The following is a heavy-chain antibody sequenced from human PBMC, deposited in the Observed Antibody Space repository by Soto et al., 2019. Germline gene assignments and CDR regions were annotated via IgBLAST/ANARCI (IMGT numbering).Heavy chain of an antibody. V-gene: IGHV3-23*01. CDR1: GFTFSSYA. Sequence: EVQLLESGGGLVQPGGSLRLSCAASGFTFSSYAMTWVRQAPGKGLEWVSAISGSGGSTYYADSVKGRVTISRDNSKNTLYLQRYTLRSGDPAVYYCVKGRSGGNCCGMDVWGQGTTVTVSS. CDR2: ISGSGGST. J-gene: IGHJ6*02. D-gene: IGHD3-10*01. CDR3: VKGRSGGNCCGMDV.